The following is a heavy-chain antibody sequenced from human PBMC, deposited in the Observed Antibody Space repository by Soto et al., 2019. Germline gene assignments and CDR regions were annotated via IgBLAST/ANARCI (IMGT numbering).Heavy chain of an antibody. CDR2: INHSGST. CDR1: GGSFSGYY. Sequence: SEPLSLTGAVYGGSFSGYYWSWIRHPPGKGLEWIGEINHSGSTNYNPSLKSRVTISVDTSKNQFSLKLSSVTAADTAVYYCASIAARPLYYYYYGMDVWGQGTTVTVSS. J-gene: IGHJ6*02. V-gene: IGHV4-34*01. CDR3: ASIAARPLYYYYYGMDV. D-gene: IGHD6-6*01.